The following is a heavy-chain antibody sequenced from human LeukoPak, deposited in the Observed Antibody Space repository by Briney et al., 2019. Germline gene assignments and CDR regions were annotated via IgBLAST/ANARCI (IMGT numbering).Heavy chain of an antibody. CDR2: MNPNSGNT. CDR1: GYTFTSYD. J-gene: IGHJ5*02. CDR3: AREVDCNSTSCYRGNWFDP. D-gene: IGHD2-2*02. Sequence: ASVKVSCKASGYTFTSYDINWVRQATGQGLEWMGWMNPNSGNTGYAQKFQGRVTITRNTSISTAYMELSSLRSEDTAVYYCAREVDCNSTSCYRGNWFDPWGQGTLVTVSS. V-gene: IGHV1-8*03.